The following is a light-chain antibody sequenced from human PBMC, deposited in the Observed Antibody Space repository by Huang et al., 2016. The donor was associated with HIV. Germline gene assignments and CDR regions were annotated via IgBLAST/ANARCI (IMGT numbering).Light chain of an antibody. V-gene: IGKV3-15*01. CDR3: QQYDYWPPVT. CDR1: QNIKSN. J-gene: IGKJ1*01. CDR2: GAS. Sequence: IVMTQSPVTLSVSPGERAALSCRAGQNIKSNLAWYQQKPGQAPRLLIYGASTRATGVPARFSGSGSGTEFTLTINNLQSDDFAVYYCQQYDYWPPVTFGQGTKV.